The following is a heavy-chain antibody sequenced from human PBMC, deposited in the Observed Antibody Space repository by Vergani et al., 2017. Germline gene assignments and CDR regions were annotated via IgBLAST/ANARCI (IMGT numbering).Heavy chain of an antibody. CDR1: GFTFSSYG. CDR2: ISYDGSNK. D-gene: IGHD3-22*01. V-gene: IGHV3-30*18. Sequence: QVQLVESGGGVVQPGRSLRLSCAASGFTFSSYGMHWVRQAPGKGLEWVAVISYDGSNKYYADSVKGRFTISRDNSKNTLYLQMNSLRAEDTAVYYCAKHRAMIVVVFAFDIWVQGTMVTVSS. CDR3: AKHRAMIVVVFAFDI. J-gene: IGHJ3*02.